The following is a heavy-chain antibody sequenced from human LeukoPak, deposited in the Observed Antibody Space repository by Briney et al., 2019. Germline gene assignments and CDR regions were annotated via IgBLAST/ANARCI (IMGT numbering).Heavy chain of an antibody. V-gene: IGHV3-21*01. D-gene: IGHD3-22*01. CDR3: ARDNYYDSSGPDY. CDR1: GFTFSSYS. CDR2: ISSSSSYI. J-gene: IGHJ4*02. Sequence: GGSLRLSCAASGFTFSSYSMNWVRQAPGKGLEWVSSISSSSSYIYYADSVNGRFTISRDNAKNSLYLQMNSLRAEDTAVYYCARDNYYDSSGPDYWGQGTLVTVSS.